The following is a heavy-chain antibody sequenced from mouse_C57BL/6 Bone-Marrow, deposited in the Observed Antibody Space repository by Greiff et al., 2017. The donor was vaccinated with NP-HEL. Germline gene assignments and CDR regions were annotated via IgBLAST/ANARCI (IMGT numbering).Heavy chain of an antibody. CDR3: ARKSSGY. CDR1: GYTFTSYT. CDR2: INPSSGYT. J-gene: IGHJ2*01. Sequence: VQLQESGAELARPGASVKMSCKASGYTFTSYTMHWVKQRPGQGLEWIGYINPSSGYTKYNQKFKDKATLTADTSSSTAYMQLSSLTSADSAVYCYARKSSGYWGQGTTLTVSA. D-gene: IGHD1-1*01. V-gene: IGHV1-4*01.